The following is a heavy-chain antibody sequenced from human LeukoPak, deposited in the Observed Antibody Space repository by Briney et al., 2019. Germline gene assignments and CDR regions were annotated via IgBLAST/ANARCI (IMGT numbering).Heavy chain of an antibody. V-gene: IGHV3-66*02. D-gene: IGHD3-10*01. CDR3: VRDRAGTQSWVEFDL. Sequence: PGGSLTLTCTLSGFSVTNTLIDWVRQAPGKGPEWVALIYIDARTVYAGSVKGRFTISRDNSKNMVYLQMNSLRSEDSALYYCVRDRAGTQSWVEFDLWGQGTLVILSS. CDR2: IYIDART. CDR1: GFSVTNTL. J-gene: IGHJ5*02.